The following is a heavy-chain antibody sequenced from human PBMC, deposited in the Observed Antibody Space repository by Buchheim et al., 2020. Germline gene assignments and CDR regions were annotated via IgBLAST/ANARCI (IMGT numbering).Heavy chain of an antibody. Sequence: QVQLQQWGAGLLKPSETLSLTCAVYGGSFSGYYWSWIRQPPGKGLEWIGEINHSGSTNYNPSLKTRVPISVDTSKNQFSLKLSSVTAADTAVYYCARNSRMTIFGVVKNWFDPWGQGTL. J-gene: IGHJ5*02. V-gene: IGHV4-34*01. D-gene: IGHD3-3*01. CDR3: ARNSRMTIFGVVKNWFDP. CDR2: INHSGST. CDR1: GGSFSGYY.